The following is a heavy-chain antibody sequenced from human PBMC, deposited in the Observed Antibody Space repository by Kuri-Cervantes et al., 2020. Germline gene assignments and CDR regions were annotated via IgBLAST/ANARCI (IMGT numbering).Heavy chain of an antibody. Sequence: SETLCLPCTVSGGSISSSSYYWGWIRQPPGKGLEWIGSIYYSGSTYYNPSLKSRVTISVDTSKNQFSLKLSSVTAADTAVYYWARGAHMFHYYFDYWGQGTLVTVSS. D-gene: IGHD3-10*02. CDR3: ARGAHMFHYYFDY. V-gene: IGHV4-39*07. CDR2: IYYSGST. J-gene: IGHJ4*02. CDR1: GGSISSSSYY.